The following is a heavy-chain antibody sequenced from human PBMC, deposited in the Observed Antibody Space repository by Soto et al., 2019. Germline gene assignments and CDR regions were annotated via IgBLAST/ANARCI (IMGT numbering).Heavy chain of an antibody. CDR3: ERGRYGDY. CDR2: ISAHNGNT. V-gene: IGHV1-18*01. J-gene: IGHJ4*02. Sequence: QVHLVQSGAEVKKPGASVKVSCKGSGYAFTTYGITWVRQAPGQGLEWMGWISAHNGNTNYAQKLQGRVTVTSDTSTSTADMELRSLSSDATAVYYCERGRYGDYWGQGALVTVSS. CDR1: GYAFTTYG. D-gene: IGHD1-1*01.